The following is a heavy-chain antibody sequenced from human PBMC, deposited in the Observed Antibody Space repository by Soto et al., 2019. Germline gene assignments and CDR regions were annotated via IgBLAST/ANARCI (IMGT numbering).Heavy chain of an antibody. D-gene: IGHD6-13*01. CDR3: ARDVRGLEQQLGY. CDR1: GYTFTSYA. J-gene: IGHJ4*02. Sequence: ASVKVSCKASGYTFTSYAMHWVRQAPGQRLEWMGWINAGNGNTKYSQKFQGRVTITRDTSASTAYMELSSLRSEDTAVYYCARDVRGLEQQLGYWGQGTLVTVSS. V-gene: IGHV1-3*01. CDR2: INAGNGNT.